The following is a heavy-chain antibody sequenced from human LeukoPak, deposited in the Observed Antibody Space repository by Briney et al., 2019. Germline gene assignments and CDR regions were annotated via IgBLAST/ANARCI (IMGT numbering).Heavy chain of an antibody. Sequence: PGGSLRLSCAASGFTFSTYWMNWVRQAPGKGLEWVSGISGSGDNTYYADSVKGRFTISRDNSKNTLYVQVNSLGTEDTAAYYCAKGSYYDSGGSFYFDYWGQGTLVTVSS. CDR3: AKGSYYDSGGSFYFDY. CDR1: GFTFSTYW. V-gene: IGHV3-23*01. CDR2: ISGSGDNT. J-gene: IGHJ4*02. D-gene: IGHD3-22*01.